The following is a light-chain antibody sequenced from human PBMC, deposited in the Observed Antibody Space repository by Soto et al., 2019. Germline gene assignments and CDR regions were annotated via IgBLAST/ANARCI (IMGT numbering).Light chain of an antibody. CDR1: QSISSW. J-gene: IGKJ1*01. CDR2: KAS. Sequence: DIQMTQSPSTLSASIGDRVTITCRASQSISSWLAWDQQKPGKASNVLIYKASSLESGVPSRFSGSGSGTECTLTISRLHPDDFATYYCQQYNNYPWTVGQGTKVEIK. CDR3: QQYNNYPWT. V-gene: IGKV1-5*03.